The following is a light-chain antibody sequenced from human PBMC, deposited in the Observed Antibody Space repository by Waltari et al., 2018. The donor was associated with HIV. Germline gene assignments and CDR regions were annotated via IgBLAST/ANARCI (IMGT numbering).Light chain of an antibody. CDR1: SSDIGGYKS. J-gene: IGLJ2*01. Sequence: QSALTQPASVSGSPGQSITISCTGTSSDIGGYKSVSWYQQHPGKAPKVIIFDVSNRPSGVSNRFSGSKSANTASLTISGLQAEDEADYYCSSFRRGNILEVFGGGTRLTVL. CDR2: DVS. CDR3: SSFRRGNILEV. V-gene: IGLV2-14*03.